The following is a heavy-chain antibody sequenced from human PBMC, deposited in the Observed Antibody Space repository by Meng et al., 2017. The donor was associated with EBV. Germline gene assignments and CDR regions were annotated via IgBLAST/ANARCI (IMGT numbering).Heavy chain of an antibody. V-gene: IGHV1-69*01. CDR1: GGPFRYYA. Sequence: QVQLVQSDAEVKKPGSSVKVSCKTSGGPFRYYAISWVRQAPGQGLEWLGGFLPRLGAPNYAQKFHGRVKITADESTSTHYMDLSSLRSEDTAIYYCASESGRGYTPDYWGQGTLVTVSS. J-gene: IGHJ4*02. D-gene: IGHD3-10*01. CDR2: FLPRLGAP. CDR3: ASESGRGYTPDY.